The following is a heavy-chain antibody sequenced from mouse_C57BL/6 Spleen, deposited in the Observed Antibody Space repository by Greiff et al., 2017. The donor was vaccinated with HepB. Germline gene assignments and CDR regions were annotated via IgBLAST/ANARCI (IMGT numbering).Heavy chain of an antibody. J-gene: IGHJ2*01. D-gene: IGHD1-1*01. CDR2: IHPNSGST. CDR1: GYTFTSYW. CDR3: ARGGRLQRGYYFDY. V-gene: IGHV1-64*01. Sequence: QVQLQQPGAELVKPGASVKLSCKASGYTFTSYWMHWVKQRPGQGLEWIGMIHPNSGSTNYNEKFKSKATLTVDKSSSTAYMQLSSLTSEDSAVYYCARGGRLQRGYYFDYWGQGTTLTVSS.